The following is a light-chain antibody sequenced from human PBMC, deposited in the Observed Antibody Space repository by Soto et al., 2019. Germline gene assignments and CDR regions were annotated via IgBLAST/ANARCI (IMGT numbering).Light chain of an antibody. V-gene: IGLV2-14*01. CDR1: SSDVGGYNY. CDR2: EVS. CDR3: SSYGSTSTPDV. J-gene: IGLJ1*01. Sequence: QSALTQPASVSGSPGQSITISCTGTSSDVGGYNYVSWYQQHPGKAPKLMIYEVSNRPSGVSHRFSGSTSGNTASLTISGLQAEDEGDYFCSSYGSTSTPDVFGTGTKVTVL.